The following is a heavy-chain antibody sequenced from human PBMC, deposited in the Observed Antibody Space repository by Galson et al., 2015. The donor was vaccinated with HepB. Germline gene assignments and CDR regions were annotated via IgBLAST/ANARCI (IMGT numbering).Heavy chain of an antibody. V-gene: IGHV3-66*01. J-gene: IGHJ4*02. D-gene: IGHD3-3*01. CDR2: INIYNRT. Sequence: RICSVACGFIISSDYYSWCRHPPGEGRVGVSSINIYNRTFYADSVKDSFTISRDNSTNTQLLQMDSLRAEAAGIDYCGGTIFGSQIDYWGQGTLVTVSS. CDR1: GFIISSDY. CDR3: GGTIFGSQIDY.